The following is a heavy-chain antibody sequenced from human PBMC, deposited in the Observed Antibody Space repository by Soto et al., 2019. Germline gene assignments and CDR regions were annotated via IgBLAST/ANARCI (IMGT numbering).Heavy chain of an antibody. Sequence: SETLSLTCTVSGGSISSGDYYWIWIGQPPGKGRGGIGYFYYSGSTYYNPSLKSRVTISVDTSKNQFSLKLSSVTAADTAVYYCAREIVDTVNWFDPWGQGTLVTVSS. V-gene: IGHV4-30-4*01. CDR3: AREIVDTVNWFDP. D-gene: IGHD5-18*01. J-gene: IGHJ5*02. CDR2: FYYSGST. CDR1: GGSISSGDYY.